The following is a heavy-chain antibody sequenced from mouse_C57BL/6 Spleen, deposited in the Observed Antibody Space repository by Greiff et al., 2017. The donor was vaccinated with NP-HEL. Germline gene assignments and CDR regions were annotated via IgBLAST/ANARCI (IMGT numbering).Heavy chain of an antibody. V-gene: IGHV1-62-2*01. Sequence: LVESGAELVKPGASVKLSCKASGYTFTEYTIHWVKQRSGQGLEWIGWFYPGSGSIQYNEKFKDKATLTADKSSSTVYMELSRLTSEDSAVYFSARHEDYDHWAYWYFDVWGTGTTVTVSS. CDR3: ARHEDYDHWAYWYFDV. CDR1: GYTFTEYT. J-gene: IGHJ1*03. CDR2: FYPGSGSI. D-gene: IGHD2-3*01.